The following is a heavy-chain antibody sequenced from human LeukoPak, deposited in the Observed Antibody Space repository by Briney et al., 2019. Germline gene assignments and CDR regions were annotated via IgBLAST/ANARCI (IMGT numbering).Heavy chain of an antibody. V-gene: IGHV4-4*07. D-gene: IGHD5-24*01. CDR2: IYTGGST. Sequence: SETLSLTCTVSGGSINSYFWTWIRQPAGKGLEWIGRIYTGGSTNYNPSLKSRVTMSVDTSKNQFSLKLSSVTAADTAVYYCARVGGYNSPFVYWGQGTLVTVSS. CDR1: GGSINSYF. CDR3: ARVGGYNSPFVY. J-gene: IGHJ4*02.